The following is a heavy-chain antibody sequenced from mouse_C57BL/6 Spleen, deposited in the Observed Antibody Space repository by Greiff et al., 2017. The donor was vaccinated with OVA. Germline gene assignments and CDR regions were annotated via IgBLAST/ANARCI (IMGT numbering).Heavy chain of an antibody. V-gene: IGHV1-22*01. Sequence: EVQLQQSGAELVKPGASVKMSCKASGYTFTDYNMHWVKQSHGKSLEWIGYINPNNGGTSYNQKFKGKATLTVNKSSSTAYMELRSLTSEDSAVYYCARGLRRDWYFDVWGTGTTVTVSS. CDR3: ARGLRRDWYFDV. CDR1: GYTFTDYN. J-gene: IGHJ1*03. CDR2: INPNNGGT. D-gene: IGHD2-4*01.